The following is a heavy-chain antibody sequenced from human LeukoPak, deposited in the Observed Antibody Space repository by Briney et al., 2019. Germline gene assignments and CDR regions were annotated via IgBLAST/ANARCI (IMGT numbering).Heavy chain of an antibody. V-gene: IGHV7-4-1*02. CDR2: IDPNTGNP. J-gene: IGHJ5*02. D-gene: IGHD3-16*01. Sequence: ASVKVSCKASGYTFTGYYMHWVRQAPGQGLEWMGWIDPNTGNPTYAQGFTGRFVFSLDTSVSTTYLQISSLKPEDTAVYYCARAYQHLGGLSFPGSWGQGILVTVSS. CDR3: ARAYQHLGGLSFPGS. CDR1: GYTFTGYY.